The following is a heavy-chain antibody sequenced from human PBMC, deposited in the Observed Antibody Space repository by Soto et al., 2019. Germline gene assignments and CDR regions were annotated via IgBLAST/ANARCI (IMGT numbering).Heavy chain of an antibody. CDR1: GFTFSSYA. Sequence: EVQLLESGGGLVQPGGSLRLSCAASGFTFSSYAMSWVRQAPGKGLEWVSTISGSGGSTYYADSVKGRFPISRDTSKSTLYLQMNSLRAEDTAVYYCAKGARIRSSSSPHWFDPWGQGTLVTVSS. V-gene: IGHV3-23*01. J-gene: IGHJ5*02. D-gene: IGHD6-6*01. CDR2: ISGSGGST. CDR3: AKGARIRSSSSPHWFDP.